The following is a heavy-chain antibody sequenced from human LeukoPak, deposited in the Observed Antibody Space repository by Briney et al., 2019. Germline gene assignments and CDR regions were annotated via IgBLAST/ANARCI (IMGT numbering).Heavy chain of an antibody. CDR1: GGSISSYY. V-gene: IGHV4-59*01. Sequence: SETLSLTCTVSGGSISSYYWSWIRQPPGKGLEWIGYIYYSGSTNYNPSLKSRVTISVDTSKNQFSLKLSSVTAADTAVYYCARAPLRWLPFDYWGQGTLVTVS. D-gene: IGHD5-24*01. CDR3: ARAPLRWLPFDY. J-gene: IGHJ4*02. CDR2: IYYSGST.